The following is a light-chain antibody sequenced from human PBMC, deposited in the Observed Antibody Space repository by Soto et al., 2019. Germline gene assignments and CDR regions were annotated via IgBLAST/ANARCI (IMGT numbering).Light chain of an antibody. CDR2: DPY. J-gene: IGKJ3*01. CDR1: QDISNY. V-gene: IGKV1-33*01. Sequence: DIQMTQSPSSLSASVGDRVTITCQASQDISNYLNWYQQKPGKAPKLLIYDPYNLETGVPSRFKGSGSGTDFTFTISRLQPEDIATYYCQQYDNLRVFTFGPGTKVDIK. CDR3: QQYDNLRVFT.